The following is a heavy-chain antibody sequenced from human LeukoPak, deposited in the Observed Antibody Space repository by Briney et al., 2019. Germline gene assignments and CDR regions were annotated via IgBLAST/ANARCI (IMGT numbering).Heavy chain of an antibody. D-gene: IGHD6-13*01. CDR3: ARESGIAAALDL. J-gene: IGHJ5*02. V-gene: IGHV3-74*01. CDR1: GFTFSSYL. Sequence: GGSLRLSCAASGFTFSSYLMHWVRQAPGQGLVWVSRINTDGSSTSYADSVKGRFTISRDNAKNTLYLQMNSLRAEDTAVYYCARESGIAAALDLWGQGTLVTVSS. CDR2: INTDGSST.